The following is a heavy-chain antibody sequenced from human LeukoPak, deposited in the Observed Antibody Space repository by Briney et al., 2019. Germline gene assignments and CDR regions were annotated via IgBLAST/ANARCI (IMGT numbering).Heavy chain of an antibody. D-gene: IGHD3-22*01. CDR3: ARDPTYDSSGYYYARLFDY. CDR1: GFTFSSYA. J-gene: IGHJ4*02. Sequence: GGSPRLSCAASGFTFSSYAMHWVRQAPGKGLEWVAVISYDGSNKYYADSVKGRFTISRDNSKNTLYLQMNSLRAEDTAVYYCARDPTYDSSGYYYARLFDYWGQGTLVTVSS. CDR2: ISYDGSNK. V-gene: IGHV3-30-3*01.